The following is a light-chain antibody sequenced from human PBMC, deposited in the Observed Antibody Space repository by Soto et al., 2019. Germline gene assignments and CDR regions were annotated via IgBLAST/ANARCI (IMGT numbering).Light chain of an antibody. CDR3: QQNNRYPWT. J-gene: IGKJ1*01. CDR2: RAS. V-gene: IGKV4-1*01. Sequence: EMVMTQSPHSLALSLGERSNIKXKSSQSVVYSTKTKNYLGWYRQKPVKAPNFLMYRASNLELVGPSRFSGSGSATEFTRTISSLQPEDFATYYRQQNNRYPWTFGQGTKVDIK. CDR1: QSVVYSTKTKNY.